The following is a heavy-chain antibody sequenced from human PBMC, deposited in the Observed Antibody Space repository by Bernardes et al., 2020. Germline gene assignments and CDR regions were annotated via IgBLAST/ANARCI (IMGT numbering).Heavy chain of an antibody. CDR3: ARQPRYSSSWGPFDY. CDR2: IYYSGIT. V-gene: IGHV4-39*01. Sequence: SDPLSLTCTVSGGSIRSSSYSWGWIRQSPGKGLEWIANIYYSGITYYNPSLESRVTMSVDTSKNQFSLKLSSVTAADTAVYYCARQPRYSSSWGPFDYWGQGTLVTVSS. D-gene: IGHD6-13*01. J-gene: IGHJ4*02. CDR1: GGSIRSSSYS.